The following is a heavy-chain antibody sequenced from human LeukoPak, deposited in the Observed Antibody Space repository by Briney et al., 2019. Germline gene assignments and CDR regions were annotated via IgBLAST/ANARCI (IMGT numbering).Heavy chain of an antibody. D-gene: IGHD6-13*01. CDR1: GFTFSSYA. J-gene: IGHJ4*02. CDR2: ISYDGSNQ. V-gene: IGHV3-30*04. Sequence: QPGRSLKLSCAASGFTFSSYAMHWVRQAPGKGLEWVAVISYDGSNQYYADSVKGRFTISRDNSKNTLYLQMNSLRAEDTAVYYCARDPTAAGLFDYWGQGTLVTVSS. CDR3: ARDPTAAGLFDY.